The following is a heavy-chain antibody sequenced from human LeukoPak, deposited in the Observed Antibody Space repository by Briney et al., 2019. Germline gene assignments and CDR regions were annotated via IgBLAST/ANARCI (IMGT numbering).Heavy chain of an antibody. D-gene: IGHD3-10*01. CDR3: ASGRTRNYYGSGSSFDY. V-gene: IGHV4-34*01. Sequence: PSETLSPTCAVYGGSFSGYYWSWIRQPPGKGLEWIGEINHSGSTNYNPSLKSRVTISVDTSKNQFSLKLSSVTAADTAVYYCASGRTRNYYGSGSSFDYWGQGTLVTVSS. J-gene: IGHJ4*02. CDR1: GGSFSGYY. CDR2: INHSGST.